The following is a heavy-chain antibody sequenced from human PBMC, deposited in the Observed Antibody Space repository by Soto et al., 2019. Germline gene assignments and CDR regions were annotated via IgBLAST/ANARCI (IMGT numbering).Heavy chain of an antibody. D-gene: IGHD2-15*01. Sequence: SETLSLTCAVYGGSFSGYYWSWIRQPPGKGLEWIGEINHSGSTNYNPSLKSRVTISVDTSKNQFSLKLSSVTAADTAVYYCARGLEYCSGGSCSVRAFDIWGQGTMVTVSS. V-gene: IGHV4-34*01. CDR3: ARGLEYCSGGSCSVRAFDI. CDR2: INHSGST. CDR1: GGSFSGYY. J-gene: IGHJ3*02.